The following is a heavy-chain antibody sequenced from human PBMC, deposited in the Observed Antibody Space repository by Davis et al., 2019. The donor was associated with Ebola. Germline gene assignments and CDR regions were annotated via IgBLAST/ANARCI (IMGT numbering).Heavy chain of an antibody. CDR3: ASTPILGSSSFLYYYYYGMDV. CDR2: IRSKANSYAT. V-gene: IGHV3-73*01. CDR1: GFTFSGSA. Sequence: GESLKISCAASGFTFSGSAMHWVRQASGKGLEWVGRIRSKANSYATAYAASVKGRFTISRDDSKNTAYLQMNSLRDEDTAVYYCASTPILGSSSFLYYYYYGMDVWGQGTLVTVSS. J-gene: IGHJ6*02. D-gene: IGHD6-6*01.